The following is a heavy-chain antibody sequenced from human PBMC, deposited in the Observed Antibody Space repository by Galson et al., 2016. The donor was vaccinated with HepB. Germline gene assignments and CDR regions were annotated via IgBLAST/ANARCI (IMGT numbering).Heavy chain of an antibody. CDR1: GYTFIDYY. D-gene: IGHD4/OR15-4a*01. V-gene: IGHV1-2*02. CDR3: ARDGGRTTVLTGAGFFDI. CDR2: MNPYSGGT. J-gene: IGHJ3*02. Sequence: SVKVSCKASGYTFIDYYIYWVRQAPGQGLEWMGWMNPYSGGTDYTQKFQGRVTMTRDTSISTAYMEVSRLRSDDTAVYYCARDGGRTTVLTGAGFFDIWGQGTMVTVSS.